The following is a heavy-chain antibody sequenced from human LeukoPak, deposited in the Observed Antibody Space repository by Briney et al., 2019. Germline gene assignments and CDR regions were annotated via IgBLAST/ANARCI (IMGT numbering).Heavy chain of an antibody. Sequence: SETLSLTCAVYGGSFSGYYWSWIRQPPGKGLEWIGEINHSGSTNYNPSLKSRVTISVDTSKNQFSLKLSSVTAADTAAYYCARATNGVRDVDYWGQGTLVTVSS. CDR2: INHSGST. CDR3: ARATNGVRDVDY. D-gene: IGHD2-8*01. V-gene: IGHV4-34*01. J-gene: IGHJ4*02. CDR1: GGSFSGYY.